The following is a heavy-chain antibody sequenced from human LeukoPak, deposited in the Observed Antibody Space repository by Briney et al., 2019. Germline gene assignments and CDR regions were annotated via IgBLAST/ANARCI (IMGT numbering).Heavy chain of an antibody. J-gene: IGHJ4*02. V-gene: IGHV3-9*01. CDR3: AKDGGRYSYGSFDY. D-gene: IGHD5-18*01. CDR2: ISLNSGSI. Sequence: PGGCLRLACAASGFTFDDYAMHSVRQAPGEGLGWVLGISLNSGSISYAHSVKGRLTISRHNAKNSLYLQMNSLRAEDTALYYCAKDGGRYSYGSFDYWGQRTLATVSS. CDR1: GFTFDDYA.